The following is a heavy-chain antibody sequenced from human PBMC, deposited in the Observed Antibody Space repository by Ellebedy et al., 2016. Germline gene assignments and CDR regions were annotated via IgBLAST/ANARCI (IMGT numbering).Heavy chain of an antibody. V-gene: IGHV4-59*01. CDR1: GGSISSYY. D-gene: IGHD5-18*01. CDR3: ASTGYSYGFGNYFDY. J-gene: IGHJ4*02. Sequence: SETLSLTCTVSGGSISSYYWSWIRQPPEKGLEWIGYIYYSGSTNYNPSLKSRVTISVDTSKNQFSLKLSSVTAADTAVYYCASTGYSYGFGNYFDYWGQGTLVTVSS. CDR2: IYYSGST.